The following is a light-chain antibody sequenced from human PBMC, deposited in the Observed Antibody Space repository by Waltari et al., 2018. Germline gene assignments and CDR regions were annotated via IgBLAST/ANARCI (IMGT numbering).Light chain of an antibody. Sequence: EIVLTQSPATLSLSPGERATLSCRASQSVSTYLAWYQQNPGQAPRLLIYDASNRATGIPARFSGVGSGTDFTLTISGLAPEDSAIYYCQQRRNWPRQYTFGQGTKLEI. CDR2: DAS. CDR1: QSVSTY. CDR3: QQRRNWPRQYT. V-gene: IGKV3-11*01. J-gene: IGKJ2*01.